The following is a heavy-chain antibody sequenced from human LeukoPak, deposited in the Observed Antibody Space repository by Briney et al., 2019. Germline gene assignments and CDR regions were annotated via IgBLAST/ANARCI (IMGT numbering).Heavy chain of an antibody. V-gene: IGHV1-46*01. CDR2: INPSGGST. D-gene: IGHD5-18*01. CDR3: ARDRLDTAMVSQIYYYYYGMDV. Sequence: GASVKASCKASGYTFTSYCMHWVRQAPGQGLEWMGIINPSGGSTSYAQKFQGRVTMTRDTSTSTVYMELSSLRSEDTAVYYCARDRLDTAMVSQIYYYYYGMDVWGQGTTVTVSS. J-gene: IGHJ6*02. CDR1: GYTFTSYC.